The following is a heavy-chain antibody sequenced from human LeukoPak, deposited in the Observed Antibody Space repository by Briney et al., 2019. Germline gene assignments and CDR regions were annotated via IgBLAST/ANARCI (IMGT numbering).Heavy chain of an antibody. CDR1: GYTFTGHY. CDR3: ARGGQGAGAPRAYNI. V-gene: IGHV1-2*02. D-gene: IGHD6-13*01. CDR2: VNPNSGGT. J-gene: IGHJ3*02. Sequence: ASVKVSCKAFGYTFTGHYMHWVRQAPGQGLESMGWVNPNSGGTNYAQKFPGRVTMTTDTSISPVYMEVNRLVPDDTAVYFCARGGQGAGAPRAYNIWGQGTMVTVSS.